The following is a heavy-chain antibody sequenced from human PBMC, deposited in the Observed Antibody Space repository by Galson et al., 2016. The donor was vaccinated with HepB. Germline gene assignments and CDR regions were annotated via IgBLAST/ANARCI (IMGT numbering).Heavy chain of an antibody. CDR3: ATSYDCIWGTLDY. D-gene: IGHD3-16*01. CDR1: GGTFSNYA. V-gene: IGHV1-69*10. J-gene: IGHJ4*02. Sequence: SVKVSCKASGGTFSNYAFSWVRQAPGQGLEWMGGIIPIVGIAHYAQNFQGRVTIAADKSTSTAYMELSSLRSEDTAVYYCATSYDCIWGTLDYWGQGTLVTVSS. CDR2: IIPIVGIA.